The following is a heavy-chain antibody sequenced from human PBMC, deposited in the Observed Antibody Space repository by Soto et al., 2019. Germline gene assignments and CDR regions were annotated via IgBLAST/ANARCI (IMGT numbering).Heavy chain of an antibody. Sequence: PSETLSLTCIVSGGAISTYYWTWIRQPAGKGLEGIGRIYSSGSTKYNPSLQSRVTMSLDTSNKQFSLRLTSVTAADTAVYYCARGQRFSDWLEPRGQGNVVTVS. V-gene: IGHV4-4*07. CDR3: ARGQRFSDWLEP. CDR2: IYSSGST. CDR1: GGAISTYY. J-gene: IGHJ5*02. D-gene: IGHD3-3*01.